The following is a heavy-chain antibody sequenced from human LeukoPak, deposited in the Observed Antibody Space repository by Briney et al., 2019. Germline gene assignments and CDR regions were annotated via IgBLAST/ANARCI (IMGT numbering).Heavy chain of an antibody. CDR3: VKDEYYDILTGSPFLH. Sequence: PGGSLRLSCAASGFTFSSYWMHWVRQAPGKGLVWVSRINSDGSSTSYADSVKGRFTISRDNAKNTLYLQMNSLRAEDTAVYYCVKDEYYDILTGSPFLHWGQGTLVTVSS. J-gene: IGHJ1*01. D-gene: IGHD3-9*01. V-gene: IGHV3-74*01. CDR2: INSDGSST. CDR1: GFTFSSYW.